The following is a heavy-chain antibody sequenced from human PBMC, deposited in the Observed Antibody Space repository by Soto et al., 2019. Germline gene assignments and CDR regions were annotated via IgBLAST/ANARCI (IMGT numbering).Heavy chain of an antibody. CDR2: INAGNGNT. V-gene: IGHV1-3*01. CDR1: GYTFTSYA. J-gene: IGHJ4*02. CDR3: ARAGIAVVYYYFDY. D-gene: IGHD6-19*01. Sequence: QVQLVQSGAEVKKPGASVKVSCKASGYTFTSYAMHWVRQAPGQRLEWMGWINAGNGNTKYSQKFQGRVTITRDTSASTAYMELSSLRSEDTAVYYCARAGIAVVYYYFDYWGQGTLVTVSS.